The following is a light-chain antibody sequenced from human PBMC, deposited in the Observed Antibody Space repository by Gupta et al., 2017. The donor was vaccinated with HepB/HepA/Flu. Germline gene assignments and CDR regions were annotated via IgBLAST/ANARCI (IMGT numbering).Light chain of an antibody. J-gene: IGKJ1*01. CDR3: QQEDFTPRT. V-gene: IGKV4-1*01. Sequence: DIVMTQSPDSLAVSLGERATINCRSSQTVLNYLAWFQQKPGQPPNLLINWASTRESGVPDRFSGRGSGTDFTLTISSLQAEDVAVYYCQQEDFTPRTFGQGTKVEIK. CDR1: QTVLNY. CDR2: WAS.